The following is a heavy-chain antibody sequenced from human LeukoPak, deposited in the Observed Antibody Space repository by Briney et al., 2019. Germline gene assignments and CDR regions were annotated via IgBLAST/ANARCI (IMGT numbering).Heavy chain of an antibody. Sequence: SGGSLRLSCAASGLTFSSYAMSWVRQAPGKGLEWVSTISGSGGVTYYPDSVRGRFTISRDNSKNTLHLQMDSLRAEDTAIYYRAKWPEGATPKFHYWGQGTLVTVSS. CDR1: GLTFSSYA. J-gene: IGHJ4*02. CDR3: AKWPEGATPKFHY. CDR2: ISGSGGVT. V-gene: IGHV3-23*01. D-gene: IGHD1-26*01.